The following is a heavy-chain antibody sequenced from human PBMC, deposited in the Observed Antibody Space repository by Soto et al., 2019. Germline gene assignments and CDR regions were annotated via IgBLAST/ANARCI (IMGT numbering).Heavy chain of an antibody. CDR3: ARDSIVVVPAAIPHYYGMDV. V-gene: IGHV1-18*04. J-gene: IGHJ6*02. Sequence: GASVKVSCKASGYTFTSYGISWVRQAPGQGLEWMGWISAYNGNTNYAQKLQGRVTMTTDTSTSTAYMELRSLRSDDTAVYYCARDSIVVVPAAIPHYYGMDVWGQGTTVTVSS. D-gene: IGHD2-2*01. CDR2: ISAYNGNT. CDR1: GYTFTSYG.